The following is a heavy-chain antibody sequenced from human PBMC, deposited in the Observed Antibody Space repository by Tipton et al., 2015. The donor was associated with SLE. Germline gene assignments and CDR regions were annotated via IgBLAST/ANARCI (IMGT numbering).Heavy chain of an antibody. CDR1: GFAFSNNA. CDR3: ARVYSSWNVQNWFDP. J-gene: IGHJ5*02. CDR2: IHGSDDTT. Sequence: SLRLSCLASGFAFSNNAMSWVRQAPGKGLEWVSAIHGSDDTTHYADSVKGRFTISRDTSRNTLYLQMNSLRAEDTAVYYCARVYSSWNVQNWFDPWGQGTLVTVSS. V-gene: IGHV3-23*01. D-gene: IGHD6-13*01.